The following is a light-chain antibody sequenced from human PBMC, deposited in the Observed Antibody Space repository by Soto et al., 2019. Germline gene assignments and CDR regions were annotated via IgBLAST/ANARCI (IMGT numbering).Light chain of an antibody. Sequence: DTQMTQSPSSVSASVGDRVTISCRASQDIHTWLAWYQQKPGKAPNLLIYGASILQSGVPPRFSGSGSGTDFTLTISSLQPEDSATYYCQQANSFPFTFGPGTKVDV. CDR3: QQANSFPFT. CDR2: GAS. CDR1: QDIHTW. J-gene: IGKJ3*01. V-gene: IGKV1-12*01.